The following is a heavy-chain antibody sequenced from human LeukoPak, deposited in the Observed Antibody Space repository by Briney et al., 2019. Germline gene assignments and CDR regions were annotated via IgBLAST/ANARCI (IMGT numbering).Heavy chain of an antibody. CDR2: INHSGGT. D-gene: IGHD3-3*01. V-gene: IGHV4-34*04. CDR3: ARLYDFWSGYYYYYGMDV. CDR1: GGPFSCYH. J-gene: IGHJ6*02. Sequence: SETLSLTCSVYGGPFSCYHWSWIRQPPGKGLEWIGEINHSGGTNNNPSPKTRATISVDTSKNQYTLKLSSVTAADTAVYYCARLYDFWSGYYYYYGMDVWGQGPRSPSP.